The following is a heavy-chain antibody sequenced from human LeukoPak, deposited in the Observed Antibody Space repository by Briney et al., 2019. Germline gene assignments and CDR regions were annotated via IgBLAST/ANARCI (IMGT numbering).Heavy chain of an antibody. CDR2: INPNSGGT. D-gene: IGHD3-10*01. Sequence: ASVKVSCKASGYTFTGYYMHWVRQAPGQGLEWMGWINPNSGGTNYAQKFQGRVTMTRDTSISTAYMELSRLRSDDTAVYYCARSEIYYYGSAARYWGQGTLVTVSS. J-gene: IGHJ4*02. CDR3: ARSEIYYYGSAARY. V-gene: IGHV1-2*02. CDR1: GYTFTGYY.